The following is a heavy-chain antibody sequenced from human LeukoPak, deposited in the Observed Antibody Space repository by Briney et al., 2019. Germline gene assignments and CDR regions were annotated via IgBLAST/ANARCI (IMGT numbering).Heavy chain of an antibody. CDR3: ARDRPYDSSGSGAFDI. Sequence: GGSLRLSCAASGFTFSSYGMHWVRQAPGKGLEWVAFIRYHGSDKFYADSVKGRFTISRDNAKNSLYLQMNSLRAEDTAVYYCARDRPYDSSGSGAFDIWGQGTMVTVSS. V-gene: IGHV3-30*02. D-gene: IGHD3-22*01. J-gene: IGHJ3*02. CDR1: GFTFSSYG. CDR2: IRYHGSDK.